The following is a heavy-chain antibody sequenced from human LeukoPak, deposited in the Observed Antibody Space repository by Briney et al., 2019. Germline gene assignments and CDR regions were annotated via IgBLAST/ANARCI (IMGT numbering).Heavy chain of an antibody. CDR1: GYTFTVYY. CDR2: INPNSGGT. Sequence: ASVKVSCKASGYTFTVYYMHWVREAPGPGLEWMGWINPNSGGTNYAQKFRGRVTMTRDTSISTAYMELSRLRSDDTAVYYCARVPLWFGELLSYFDYWGQGTLVTVSS. V-gene: IGHV1-2*02. CDR3: ARVPLWFGELLSYFDY. D-gene: IGHD3-10*01. J-gene: IGHJ4*02.